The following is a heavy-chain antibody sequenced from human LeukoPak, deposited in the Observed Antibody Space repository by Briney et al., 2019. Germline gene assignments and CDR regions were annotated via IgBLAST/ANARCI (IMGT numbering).Heavy chain of an antibody. Sequence: GGSLRLSCAASGFTFSSYWMSWVRQAPGKGLEWVANIKQDGSEKYYVDSVKGRFTISRDNAKNSLYLQMNSLRAEDTAVYYCARDRPRGYSYGTIVDYWGQGTLVTVSS. CDR2: IKQDGSEK. V-gene: IGHV3-7*01. CDR1: GFTFSSYW. J-gene: IGHJ4*02. CDR3: ARDRPRGYSYGTIVDY. D-gene: IGHD5-18*01.